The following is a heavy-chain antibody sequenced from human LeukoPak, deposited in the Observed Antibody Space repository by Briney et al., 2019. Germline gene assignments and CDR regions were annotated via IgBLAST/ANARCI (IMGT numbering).Heavy chain of an antibody. D-gene: IGHD6-13*01. CDR1: GGSFSGYY. J-gene: IGHJ4*02. V-gene: IGHV4-34*01. CDR3: ARAPRRYSRRDYFDY. Sequence: SETLSLTCAVYGGSFSGYYWSWIRQPPGKGLEWIGEINHSGSTNYNPSLKSRVTISVDTSKNQFSLKLSSVAAADTAVYYCARAPRRYSRRDYFDYWGQGTLVTVSS. CDR2: INHSGST.